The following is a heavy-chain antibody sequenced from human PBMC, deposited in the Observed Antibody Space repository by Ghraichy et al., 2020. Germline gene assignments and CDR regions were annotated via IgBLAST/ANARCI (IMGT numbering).Heavy chain of an antibody. CDR1: GFNFNTYS. D-gene: IGHD1-26*01. Sequence: GESLNISCAASGFNFNTYSMNWVRQAPGKWLEWLGYIGPSSSSTHYADSVKGRFTISRDNAKKSLYLQMNSLTDEDTAVYYCAREGDSGSYTAYWGQGTLVTVSS. CDR3: AREGDSGSYTAY. V-gene: IGHV3-48*02. J-gene: IGHJ4*02. CDR2: IGPSSSST.